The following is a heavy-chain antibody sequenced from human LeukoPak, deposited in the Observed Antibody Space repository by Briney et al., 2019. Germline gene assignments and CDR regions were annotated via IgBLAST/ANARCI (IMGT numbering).Heavy chain of an antibody. CDR3: ARSNYVWGSYRPRQSDAFDI. V-gene: IGHV4-39*07. CDR1: GGSISSSSYY. J-gene: IGHJ3*02. CDR2: INHSGST. D-gene: IGHD3-16*02. Sequence: PSETLSLTCTVSGGSISSSSYYWGWIRQPPGKGLEWIGEINHSGSTNYNPSLKSRVTMSVDTSKNQFSLKFSSVTAADTAVYYCARSNYVWGSYRPRQSDAFDIWGQGTMVTVSS.